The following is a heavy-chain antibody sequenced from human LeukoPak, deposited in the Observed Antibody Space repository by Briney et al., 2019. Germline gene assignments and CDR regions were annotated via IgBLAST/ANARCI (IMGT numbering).Heavy chain of an antibody. CDR1: GFTFSSYS. D-gene: IGHD3-9*01. CDR3: ARDSRQYYDILTGYYRNWFDP. J-gene: IGHJ5*02. V-gene: IGHV3-21*01. CDR2: IRSSSSYI. Sequence: GGSLRLSCAASGFTFSSYSMNWVRQAPGKGLDWVSSIRSSSSYIYYAGSVKGRFTISRDNAKNSLYLQMNSLRAEDTAVYYCARDSRQYYDILTGYYRNWFDPWGQGTLVTVSS.